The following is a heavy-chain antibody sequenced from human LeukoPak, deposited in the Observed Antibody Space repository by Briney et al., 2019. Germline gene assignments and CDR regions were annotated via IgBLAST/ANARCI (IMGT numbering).Heavy chain of an antibody. V-gene: IGHV4-38-2*01. Sequence: SETLSLTCAVSGYSISSGYYWGWIRQPPGKGLEWIGSIYYSGSTYYNPSLKSRVTISVDTSKNQFSLKLSSVTAADTAVYYCARRPLMITFGGVIVNWFDPWGQGTLVTVSS. CDR1: GYSISSGYY. CDR2: IYYSGST. D-gene: IGHD3-16*02. CDR3: ARRPLMITFGGVIVNWFDP. J-gene: IGHJ5*02.